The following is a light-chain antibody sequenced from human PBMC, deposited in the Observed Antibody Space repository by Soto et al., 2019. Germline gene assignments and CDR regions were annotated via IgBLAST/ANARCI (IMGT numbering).Light chain of an antibody. CDR2: GAS. CDR1: QSVRSSY. V-gene: IGKV3-20*01. Sequence: EIVMSQSPATLSVSQGERATLSCRSSQSVRSSYLAWYQQKPCQAPRLLIYGASSRATGIPDRFSGSGSGTDFILTISRLEPDDFAVYYCQQYGRSPRTFGQGTKVDIK. CDR3: QQYGRSPRT. J-gene: IGKJ1*01.